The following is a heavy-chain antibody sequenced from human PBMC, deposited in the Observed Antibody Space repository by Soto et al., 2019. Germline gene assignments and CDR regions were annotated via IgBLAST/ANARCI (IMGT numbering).Heavy chain of an antibody. CDR2: IYYSGST. CDR3: ASRGGYCSGGSCYTRPFDYYSYGMDV. Sequence: PSETLSLTCTVSGGSISSYHWSWIRQPPGKGLEWIGYIYYSGSTNYNPSLKSRVTISVDTSKNQFSLKLSAVTAADTAVYYCASRGGYCSGGSCYTRPFDYYSYGMDVWGHGTTVTVSS. J-gene: IGHJ6*02. V-gene: IGHV4-59*01. CDR1: GGSISSYH. D-gene: IGHD2-15*01.